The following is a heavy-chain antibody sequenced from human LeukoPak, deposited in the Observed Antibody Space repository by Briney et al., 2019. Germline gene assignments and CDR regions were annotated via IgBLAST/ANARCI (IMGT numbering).Heavy chain of an antibody. Sequence: SETLSLTCAVYGGSFSGYYWSWIRQPPGKGLEWIGEINHSGSTNYNPSLKSRVTISVDTSKNQFSLKLSSVTAADTAVYYCARDLDTFSRDIVATIWLYYWGQGTLVTVSS. CDR2: INHSGST. D-gene: IGHD5-12*01. CDR1: GGSFSGYY. CDR3: ARDLDTFSRDIVATIWLYY. J-gene: IGHJ4*02. V-gene: IGHV4-34*01.